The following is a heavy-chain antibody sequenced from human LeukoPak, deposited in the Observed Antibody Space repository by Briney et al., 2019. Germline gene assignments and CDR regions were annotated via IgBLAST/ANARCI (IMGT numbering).Heavy chain of an antibody. D-gene: IGHD3-22*01. CDR1: DYTFTKYY. V-gene: IGHV1-46*01. Sequence: GASVKVSCKASDYTFTKYYIHWVRQAPGQGLEWMGMINPSGGSTSYAQKFQDRVTMTRDTSTNTVYMELSSLRSEDTAVFYCARGGLRDSSGWSNWYFDLWGRDTLVTVSS. J-gene: IGHJ2*01. CDR2: INPSGGST. CDR3: ARGGLRDSSGWSNWYFDL.